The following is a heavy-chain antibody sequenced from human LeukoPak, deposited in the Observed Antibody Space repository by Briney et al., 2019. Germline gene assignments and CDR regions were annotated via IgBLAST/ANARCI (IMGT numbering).Heavy chain of an antibody. CDR1: GFTFRSFS. D-gene: IGHD6-19*01. CDR3: ASEYSSGWSHYFDY. CDR2: ISSTGNYK. V-gene: IGHV3-21*01. Sequence: GGSLRLSCAASGFTFRSFSMNWVRQAQGKGLEWVSSISSTGNYKNCADSVKGRFTISRDNGKNSLYLQMDNLRAEDTAMYYCASEYSSGWSHYFDYWGQGTLVTVSS. J-gene: IGHJ4*02.